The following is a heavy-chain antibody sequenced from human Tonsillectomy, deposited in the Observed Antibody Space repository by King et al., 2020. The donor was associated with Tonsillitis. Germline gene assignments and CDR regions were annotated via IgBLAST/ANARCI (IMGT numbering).Heavy chain of an antibody. V-gene: IGHV3-21*01. D-gene: IGHD3-22*01. J-gene: IGHJ5*02. CDR3: AIHYDNSVGGFDP. CDR2: ISSSSADI. Sequence: VQLVESGGGLVKPGGSLRLSCAASGFTFSTYSMNWVRQAPGKGLEWVSSISSSSADIYYGDSVKGRFTMSRDNAKNSLYLQMNSLRAEDTAVYYCAIHYDNSVGGFDPWGQGTLVTVSS. CDR1: GFTFSTYS.